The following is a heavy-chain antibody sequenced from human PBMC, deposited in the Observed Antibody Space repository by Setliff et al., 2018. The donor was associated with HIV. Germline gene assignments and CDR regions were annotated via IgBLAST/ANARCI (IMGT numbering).Heavy chain of an antibody. CDR3: ARAAAYFNFWTGYHPHAFDI. J-gene: IGHJ3*02. CDR1: GFTFSTYA. Sequence: GGSLRLSCAASGFTFSTYAMSWVRQAPGKGLEWVSGISGSGGSTYYADSVKGRFTVSRDNSKNTLYLQMNSLRAEDTAVYYCARAAAYFNFWTGYHPHAFDIWGQGTMVTVSS. CDR2: ISGSGGST. V-gene: IGHV3-23*01. D-gene: IGHD3-3*01.